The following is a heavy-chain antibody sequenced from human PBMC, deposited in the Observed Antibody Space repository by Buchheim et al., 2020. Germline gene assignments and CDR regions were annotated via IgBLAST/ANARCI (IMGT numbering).Heavy chain of an antibody. CDR3: ARGNMVGIAAAGTGY. Sequence: QVQLVESGGGVVQPGRSLRLSCAASGFTFSSYAMHWVRQAPGKGLEWVAVISYDGSNKYYADSVKGRFTIPRDNSKNTLYLQMNSLRAEDTAVYYCARGNMVGIAAAGTGYWGQETL. CDR1: GFTFSSYA. D-gene: IGHD6-13*01. CDR2: ISYDGSNK. J-gene: IGHJ4*02. V-gene: IGHV3-30*14.